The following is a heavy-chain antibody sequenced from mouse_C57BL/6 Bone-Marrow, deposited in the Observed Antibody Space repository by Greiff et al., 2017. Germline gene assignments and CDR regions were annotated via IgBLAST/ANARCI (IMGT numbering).Heavy chain of an antibody. D-gene: IGHD2-5*01. J-gene: IGHJ3*01. CDR2: IYPRSGNT. V-gene: IGHV1-81*01. CDR3: ARHYSNLAWFAY. Sequence: VQLVESGAELARPGASVKLSCKASGYTFTSYGISWVKQRTGQGLEWIGEIYPRSGNTYYNEKFKGKATLTADKSSRTAYMELRSLTSEDSAVYFCARHYSNLAWFAYWGQGTLVTVSA. CDR1: GYTFTSYG.